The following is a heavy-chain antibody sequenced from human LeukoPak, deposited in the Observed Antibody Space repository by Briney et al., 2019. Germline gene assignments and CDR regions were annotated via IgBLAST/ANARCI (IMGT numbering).Heavy chain of an antibody. D-gene: IGHD3-3*01. Sequence: ASVKVSCKASGYTFTSYDINWVRQATGQGLEWMGWMNPNRGNTGYAQKFQGRVTMTRNTSISTAYMELSSLRSEDTAVYYCARGQGTIFGFDYWGQGTLVTVSS. J-gene: IGHJ4*02. CDR2: MNPNRGNT. CDR3: ARGQGTIFGFDY. CDR1: GYTFTSYD. V-gene: IGHV1-8*01.